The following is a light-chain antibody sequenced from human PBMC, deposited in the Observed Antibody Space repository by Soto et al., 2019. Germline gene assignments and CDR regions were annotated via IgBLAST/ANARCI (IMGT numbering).Light chain of an antibody. Sequence: EGAWAQSPGTLSLSPGERATLSCRASESVSSSYLAWYQQKPGQAPRLLLFGASSRATGTPARFSGSGSGTDLTLTISRLVPDDFAGFYCRQYGSSPPRTFGQGTKVDIK. CDR1: ESVSSSY. CDR2: GAS. J-gene: IGKJ1*01. CDR3: RQYGSSPPRT. V-gene: IGKV3-20*01.